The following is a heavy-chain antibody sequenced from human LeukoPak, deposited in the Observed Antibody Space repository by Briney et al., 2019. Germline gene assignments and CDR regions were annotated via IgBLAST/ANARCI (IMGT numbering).Heavy chain of an antibody. CDR2: IYPNSGAT. Sequence: ASVKVSCKASGYTFTGYYMRWVRQAPGQGLEWMGWIYPNSGATKYAQKFQGRVTMTRDTSISTAYMELSGLRSDDTAVYCCGTLLSNGPFDYWGQGSLVTVSS. V-gene: IGHV1-2*02. J-gene: IGHJ4*02. CDR3: GTLLSNGPFDY. CDR1: GYTFTGYY.